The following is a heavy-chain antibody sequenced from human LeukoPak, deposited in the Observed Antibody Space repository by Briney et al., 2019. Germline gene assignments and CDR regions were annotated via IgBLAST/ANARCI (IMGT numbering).Heavy chain of an antibody. CDR2: IGSDGGNT. Sequence: GGSLRLSCAASGFTFSTYGMSWVRQAPGKGLEWVSSIGSDGGNTYYTDSVKGRFTMSRDNSKNTLYLQMNSLRGEDTAVYYCARDLTNTNTYYYDSSPAPENDYWGQGTLVTVSS. V-gene: IGHV3-23*01. CDR1: GFTFSTYG. J-gene: IGHJ4*02. CDR3: ARDLTNTNTYYYDSSPAPENDY. D-gene: IGHD3-22*01.